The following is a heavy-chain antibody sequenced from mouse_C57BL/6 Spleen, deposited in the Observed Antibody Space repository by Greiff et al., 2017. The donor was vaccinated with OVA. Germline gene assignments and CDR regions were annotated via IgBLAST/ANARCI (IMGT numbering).Heavy chain of an antibody. V-gene: IGHV1-72*01. CDR2: IDPNSGGT. D-gene: IGHD4-1*01. J-gene: IGHJ2*01. Sequence: QVQLQQPGAELVKPGASVKLSCKASGYTFTSYWMHWVKQRPGRGLEWIGRIDPNSGGTKYNEKFKSKATLTVDKPSSTAYMQLISLTSEDSAVYYCAREGLGQSFGNYFDYWGQGTTRTVSS. CDR1: GYTFTSYW. CDR3: AREGLGQSFGNYFDY.